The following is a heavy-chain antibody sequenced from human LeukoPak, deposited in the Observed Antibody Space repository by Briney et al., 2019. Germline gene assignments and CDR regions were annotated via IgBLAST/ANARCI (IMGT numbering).Heavy chain of an antibody. D-gene: IGHD2-15*01. CDR3: ARDTLG. J-gene: IGHJ4*02. Sequence: PGGSLRLSCAASGFTFSNYWMSWVRQAPGRGLEWVADIKFDGSEKYYADSVKGRFTISRDNAKNSLYLQMTSLRAEDTAAYYCARDTLGWGQGTLVTVSS. CDR2: IKFDGSEK. V-gene: IGHV3-7*01. CDR1: GFTFSNYW.